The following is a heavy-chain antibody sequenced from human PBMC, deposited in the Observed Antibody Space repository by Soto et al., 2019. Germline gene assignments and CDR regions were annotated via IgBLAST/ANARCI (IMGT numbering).Heavy chain of an antibody. J-gene: IGHJ6*02. D-gene: IGHD1-1*01. V-gene: IGHV1-69*01. Sequence: QVQLVQSGAEVKKPGSSVKVSCKASGGTFSSYAISWVGQAPGQGLEWMGGIIPIFGTANYAQKFQGRVTITADESARTGYREVSSLRSEDTAVYYCAREPRGTNYYYGKDFWGQGTTVTVSS. CDR2: IIPIFGTA. CDR3: AREPRGTNYYYGKDF. CDR1: GGTFSSYA.